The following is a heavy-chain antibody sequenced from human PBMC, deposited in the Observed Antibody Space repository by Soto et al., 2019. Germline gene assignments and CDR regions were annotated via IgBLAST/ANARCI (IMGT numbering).Heavy chain of an antibody. CDR2: IYYSGST. V-gene: IGHV4-31*03. J-gene: IGHJ4*02. Sequence: SETLSLTCTVSGGSISSGGYYWSWIRQHPGKGLEWIGYIYYSGSTYYNPSLKSRVTISVDTSKNQFSLKPSSVTAADTAVYYCARLASGYSYGFWGGRTDYWGQGTLVTVSS. CDR3: ARLASGYSYGFWGGRTDY. D-gene: IGHD5-18*01. CDR1: GGSISSGGYY.